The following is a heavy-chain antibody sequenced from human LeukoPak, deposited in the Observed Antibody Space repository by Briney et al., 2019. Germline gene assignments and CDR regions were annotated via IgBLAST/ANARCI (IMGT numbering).Heavy chain of an antibody. CDR1: GGSITGYH. V-gene: IGHV4-4*08. CDR3: ARRNDFDI. J-gene: IGHJ3*02. Sequence: SETVSLTCTVSGGSITGYHWSWIRQPPGKGLEWIGYIYSSETTEYKPSLKSRVTISADTSKNQFSLKLTSVTAADTAIYYRARRNDFDIWGQGTMDTVSS. CDR2: IYSSETT.